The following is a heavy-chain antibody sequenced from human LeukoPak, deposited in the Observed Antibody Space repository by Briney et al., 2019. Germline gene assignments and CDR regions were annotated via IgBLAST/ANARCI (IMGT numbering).Heavy chain of an antibody. Sequence: SVKVSCKASGGTFSSYAISWVRQAPGQGLEWMGRIIPILGIANYAQKFQGRVTITADKSTSTAYMELSSLRSEDTAVYYCARDRRWEEDGYAHYYYGMDVWGQGTTVTVSS. D-gene: IGHD5-24*01. V-gene: IGHV1-69*04. CDR1: GGTFSSYA. J-gene: IGHJ6*02. CDR2: IIPILGIA. CDR3: ARDRRWEEDGYAHYYYGMDV.